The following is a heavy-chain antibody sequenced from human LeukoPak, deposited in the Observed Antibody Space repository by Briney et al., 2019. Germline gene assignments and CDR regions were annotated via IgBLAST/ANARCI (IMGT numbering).Heavy chain of an antibody. D-gene: IGHD3-10*02. Sequence: GGSLRLPCAASGFTFSSYEMNWVRQAPGKGLEWVSYISSSGSTIYYADSVKGRFTISRDNAKNSPYLQMNSLRAEDTAVYYCAELGITMIGGVWGKGTTVTISS. J-gene: IGHJ6*04. CDR3: AELGITMIGGV. CDR2: ISSSGSTI. V-gene: IGHV3-48*03. CDR1: GFTFSSYE.